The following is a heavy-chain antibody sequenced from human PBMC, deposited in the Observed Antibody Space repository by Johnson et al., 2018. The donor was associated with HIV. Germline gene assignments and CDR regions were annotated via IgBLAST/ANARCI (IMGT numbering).Heavy chain of an antibody. CDR1: GFTFSSYG. D-gene: IGHD1-7*01. CDR3: ARDQAGTTDDAFDI. CDR2: IYSRGST. V-gene: IGHV3-NL1*01. Sequence: QVQLVESGGGVVQPGGSLRLSCAASGFTFSSYGMHWVRQAPGKGLEWVSVIYSRGSTYYADSVKGRFTISRDNSKNKLYLQMNSLRAEDTAVYYCARDQAGTTDDAFDIWGQGTMVTVSS. J-gene: IGHJ3*02.